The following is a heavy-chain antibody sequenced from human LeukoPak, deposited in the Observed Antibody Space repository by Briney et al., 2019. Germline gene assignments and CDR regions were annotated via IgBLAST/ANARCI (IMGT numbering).Heavy chain of an antibody. J-gene: IGHJ4*02. CDR1: GYTLTELS. D-gene: IGHD5-24*01. V-gene: IGHV1-24*01. CDR3: ATPGDGYTLGYFDY. Sequence: ASVKVSCKVSGYTLTELSMHWVRQAPGKGLEWMGGFDPEDGETIYAQKFHGRVTMTEDTSTDTAYMELSSLRSEDTAVYYCATPGDGYTLGYFDYWGQGTLVTVSS. CDR2: FDPEDGET.